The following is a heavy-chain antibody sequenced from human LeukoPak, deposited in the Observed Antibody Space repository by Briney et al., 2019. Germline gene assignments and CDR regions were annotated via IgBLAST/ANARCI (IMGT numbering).Heavy chain of an antibody. CDR3: ATTKYYYDSSGYPTGAFDI. J-gene: IGHJ3*02. CDR1: GYSFTSYW. V-gene: IGHV5-51*01. Sequence: GESLKISRKGSGYSFTSYWIGWVRQMPGKGLEWMVIIYPGDSDTRYSPSFQGQVTISADKSISTAYLQWSSLKASDTAMYYCATTKYYYDSSGYPTGAFDIWGQGTMVTVSS. D-gene: IGHD3-22*01. CDR2: IYPGDSDT.